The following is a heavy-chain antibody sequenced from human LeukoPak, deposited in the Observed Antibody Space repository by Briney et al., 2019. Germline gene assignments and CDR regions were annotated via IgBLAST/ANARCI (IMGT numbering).Heavy chain of an antibody. CDR3: ARGTSAGSGWSFDY. CDR1: GFTFSSYG. V-gene: IGHV3-33*01. D-gene: IGHD6-19*01. CDR2: MWFDGSNK. Sequence: GRSLRLSCEASGFTFSSYGMHWVRQAPGKGLEWVAVMWFDGSNKYYADSVKGRFTISRDNSKNTLYLQMNSLRAEDTAVYYCARGTSAGSGWSFDYWGQGTLVTVSS. J-gene: IGHJ4*02.